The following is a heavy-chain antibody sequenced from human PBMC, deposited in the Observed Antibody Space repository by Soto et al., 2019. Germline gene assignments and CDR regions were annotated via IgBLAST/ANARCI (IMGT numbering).Heavy chain of an antibody. CDR1: GYTFTNYA. Sequence: ASVKVSCKASGYTFTNYAMHCVRQAPGQRLEWMGWINAGNGNTKYSQKFQGRVTITRDTSASTAYMELSSLRSEDTAVYYCAKGSIAVAGYHHCFEYWGQGTLVTVSS. CDR3: AKGSIAVAGYHHCFEY. CDR2: INAGNGNT. J-gene: IGHJ4*02. D-gene: IGHD6-19*01. V-gene: IGHV1-3*01.